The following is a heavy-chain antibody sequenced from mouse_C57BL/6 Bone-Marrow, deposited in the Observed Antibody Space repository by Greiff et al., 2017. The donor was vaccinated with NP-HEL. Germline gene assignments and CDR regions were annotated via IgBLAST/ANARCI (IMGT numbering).Heavy chain of an antibody. CDR2: INPNNGGT. Sequence: VQLQQSGPELVKPGASVKISCKASGYTFTDYYMNWVKQSHGKSLEWIGDINPNNGGTSYNQKFKGKATLTVDKSSSTAYMELRSLTSEDSAVYYCARGVTTVVGGYWGQGTLVTVSA. D-gene: IGHD1-1*01. CDR1: GYTFTDYY. J-gene: IGHJ3*01. V-gene: IGHV1-26*01. CDR3: ARGVTTVVGGY.